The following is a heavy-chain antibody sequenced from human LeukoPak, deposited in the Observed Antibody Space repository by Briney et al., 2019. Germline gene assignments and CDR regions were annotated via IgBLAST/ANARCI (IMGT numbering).Heavy chain of an antibody. J-gene: IGHJ4*02. V-gene: IGHV4-39*07. CDR2: IYYSGST. Sequence: GSLRLSCAASGFTFSSYWMSWIRQPPGKGLEWIGSIYYSGSTYYNPSLKSRVTISVDTSKNQFSLKLSSVTAADTAVYYCARVRGAGSSWYAIPYFDYWGQGTLVTVSS. CDR1: GFTFSSYW. CDR3: ARVRGAGSSWYAIPYFDY. D-gene: IGHD6-13*01.